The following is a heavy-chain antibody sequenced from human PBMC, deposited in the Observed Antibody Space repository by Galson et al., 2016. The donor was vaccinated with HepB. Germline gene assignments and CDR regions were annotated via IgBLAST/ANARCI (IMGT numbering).Heavy chain of an antibody. D-gene: IGHD1-26*01. CDR1: GDSVSSNSAN. Sequence: CAISGDSVSSNSANWHWIRQSPSRGLEWLGRTYYKSNWYYDYAVSVKSRITINPDTSKNQFSLQLNSVTPGDTAVYYCTRSSPFNTGTFDFWGQGTLVTVSS. V-gene: IGHV6-1*01. CDR2: TYYKSNWYY. CDR3: TRSSPFNTGTFDF. J-gene: IGHJ4*02.